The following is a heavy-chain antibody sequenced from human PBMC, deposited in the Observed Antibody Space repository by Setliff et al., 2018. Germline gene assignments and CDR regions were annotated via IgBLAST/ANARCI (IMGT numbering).Heavy chain of an antibody. V-gene: IGHV4-39*01. CDR1: GDSISSGTYY. D-gene: IGHD4-17*01. J-gene: IGHJ5*02. CDR2: RYYSGHT. Sequence: PSETLSLTCTVSGDSISSGTYYWGWIRQHPGKGLEWIGSRYYSGHTYYNPSLKSRVAMSVDKAKNQFSLNLRSVSAADTAIYYCAKHGEESKVTTYLASWGQGTLVTVSS. CDR3: AKHGEESKVTTYLAS.